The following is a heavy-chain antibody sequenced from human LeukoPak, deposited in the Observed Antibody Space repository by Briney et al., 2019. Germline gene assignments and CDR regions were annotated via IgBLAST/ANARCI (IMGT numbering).Heavy chain of an antibody. D-gene: IGHD3-22*01. J-gene: IGHJ4*02. CDR2: INHSGST. CDR1: GGSFSGYY. V-gene: IGHV4-34*01. Sequence: SETLSLTCAVYGGSFSGYYWSWIRQPPGKGLEWIGEINHSGSTNYNLSLKSRVTISVDTSKNQFSLKLSSVTAADTAVYYCARRNYYDSSGYYRYWGQGTLVTVSS. CDR3: ARRNYYDSSGYYRY.